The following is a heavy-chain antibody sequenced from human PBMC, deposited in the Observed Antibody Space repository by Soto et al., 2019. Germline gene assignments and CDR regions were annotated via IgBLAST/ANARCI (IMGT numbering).Heavy chain of an antibody. V-gene: IGHV3-23*01. CDR3: AKCFRVGQYYYYYMDV. D-gene: IGHD1-26*01. J-gene: IGHJ6*03. CDR1: GFTFSSYA. Sequence: GGSLRLSCAASGFTFSSYAMSWVRQAPGKGLEWVSAISGSGGSTYYADSVKGRFTISRDNSKNTLYLQMNSLRAEDTAVYYCAKCFRVGQYYYYYMDVWGKGTTVTVSS. CDR2: ISGSGGST.